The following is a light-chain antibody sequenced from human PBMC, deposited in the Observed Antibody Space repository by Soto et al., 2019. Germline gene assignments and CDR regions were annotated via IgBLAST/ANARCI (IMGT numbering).Light chain of an antibody. CDR1: SSNIGSDT. CDR3: AAWDGSLNGWV. J-gene: IGLJ3*02. V-gene: IGLV1-44*01. CDR2: SNN. Sequence: QSVLTQPPSASGTPGQRVTISCSGSSSNIGSDTVNWYQQLPGTAPTLLIYSNNQRPSGVPDRFSGSKSGTSASLAISGLQSEDEADYYCAAWDGSLNGWVFGGGTQLTVL.